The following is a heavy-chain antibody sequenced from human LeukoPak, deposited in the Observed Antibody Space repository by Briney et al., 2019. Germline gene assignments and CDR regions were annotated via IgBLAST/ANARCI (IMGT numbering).Heavy chain of an antibody. D-gene: IGHD3-22*01. CDR3: ARALPYYYDSSGYPTFDY. CDR2: INPNSGGT. CDR1: GYTFTGYY. V-gene: IGHV1-2*02. Sequence: ASVKVSCKASGYTFTGYYMHWVRQAPGQGLEWMGWINPNSGGTNYAQKFQGRVTMTRDTSISTAYMELSRLRSDDTAVYYCARALPYYYDSSGYPTFDYWGQGTLVTVSS. J-gene: IGHJ4*02.